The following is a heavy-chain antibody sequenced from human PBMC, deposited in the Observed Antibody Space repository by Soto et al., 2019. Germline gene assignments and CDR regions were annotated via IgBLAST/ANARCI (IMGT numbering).Heavy chain of an antibody. CDR2: VYYSGNA. CDR3: ARHENIVVVAAATAFDI. CDR1: GGSISSSSHF. Sequence: PSETLSLTCSVSGGSISSSSHFWGWIRQPPGKGLEWIGTVYYSGNAYFSPSLKSRVTISVDTSKNQFSLTLTSVTAADTAVYYCARHENIVVVAAATAFDIWGQGTMVTVS. D-gene: IGHD2-15*01. V-gene: IGHV4-39*01. J-gene: IGHJ3*02.